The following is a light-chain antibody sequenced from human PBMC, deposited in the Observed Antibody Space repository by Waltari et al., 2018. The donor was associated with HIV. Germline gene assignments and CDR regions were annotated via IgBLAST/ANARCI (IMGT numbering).Light chain of an antibody. Sequence: QSALTQPRSVSGSPGQSVPISCTGTAGDIGYFVYVSWYQQYPSKAPKFISDEVFQRPSGVPDRFTASKSGITASLTISGLQDEDEADYYCCSYAGTYTYVFGSGTTVTVL. CDR2: EVF. CDR3: CSYAGTYTYV. V-gene: IGLV2-11*01. CDR1: AGDIGYFVY. J-gene: IGLJ1*01.